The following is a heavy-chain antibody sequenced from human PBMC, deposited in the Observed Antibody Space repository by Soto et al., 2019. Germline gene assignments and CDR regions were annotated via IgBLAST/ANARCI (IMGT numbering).Heavy chain of an antibody. D-gene: IGHD6-19*01. CDR3: ARSTPRYSSGWHDY. CDR2: INAGNGNT. Sequence: ASVKVSCKASGYTFTSYAMHWVRQSPGQRLEWMGWINAGNGNTKYSQKFQGRVTITRDTSASTAYMELSSLRSEDTAVYYCARSTPRYSSGWHDYWGQGTLVTVSS. J-gene: IGHJ4*02. CDR1: GYTFTSYA. V-gene: IGHV1-3*01.